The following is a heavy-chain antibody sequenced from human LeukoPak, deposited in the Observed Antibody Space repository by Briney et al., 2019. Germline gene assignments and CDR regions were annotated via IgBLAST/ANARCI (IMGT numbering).Heavy chain of an antibody. V-gene: IGHV4-59*01. CDR2: IYYSGST. Sequence: SETLSLTCTVSGGSISSYYWSWIRQPPGKGLEWIGYIYYSGSTNYNPSLKSRVTISVDTSKNQFSLKLSSVTAADTAVYYCAGRYSSGWYEDYWGQGTLVTVSS. CDR1: GGSISSYY. J-gene: IGHJ4*02. D-gene: IGHD6-19*01. CDR3: AGRYSSGWYEDY.